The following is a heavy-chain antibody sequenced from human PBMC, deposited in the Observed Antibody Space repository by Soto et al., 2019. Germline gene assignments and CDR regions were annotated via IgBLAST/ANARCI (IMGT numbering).Heavy chain of an antibody. CDR3: SRTPVSRRYCSSTSCYFRWDY. J-gene: IGHJ4*02. Sequence: GGSLRLSCAASGFTFSSYWMSWVRQAPGKGLEWVANIKQDGSEKYYVDSVKGRFTISRDNAKNSLYQQMNSLRAEDTAVYYCSRTPVSRRYCSSTSCYFRWDYWGQGTLVTVSS. CDR2: IKQDGSEK. V-gene: IGHV3-7*01. D-gene: IGHD2-2*01. CDR1: GFTFSSYW.